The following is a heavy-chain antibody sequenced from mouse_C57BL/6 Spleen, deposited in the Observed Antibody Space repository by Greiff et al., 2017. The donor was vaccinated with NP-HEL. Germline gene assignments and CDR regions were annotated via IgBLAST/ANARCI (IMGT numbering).Heavy chain of an antibody. Sequence: VQLQQPGAELVMPGASVKLSCKASGYTFTSYWMHWVKQRPGQGLEWIGELDPSDSYTNYNQKFKGKSTLTVDKSSSTAYMQLSSLTSEDSAVYYCARGYYGSSWGYWGQGTTLTVSS. CDR1: GYTFTSYW. D-gene: IGHD1-1*01. CDR3: ARGYYGSSWGY. CDR2: LDPSDSYT. V-gene: IGHV1-69*01. J-gene: IGHJ2*01.